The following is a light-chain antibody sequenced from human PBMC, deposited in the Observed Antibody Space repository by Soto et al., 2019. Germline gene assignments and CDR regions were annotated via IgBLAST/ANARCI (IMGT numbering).Light chain of an antibody. CDR1: QSIGGY. CDR2: AAS. CDR3: QQSYSNPFT. V-gene: IGKV1-39*01. Sequence: DIQMTQSPSSLSASVGDRVTVTCRSSQSIGGYLNWYQQKPGKAPKLLMHAASTLQSGVPSRFSGSGSGTDYTLTISSLQPEDFATYCCQQSYSNPFTSGPGTQVEIK. J-gene: IGKJ3*01.